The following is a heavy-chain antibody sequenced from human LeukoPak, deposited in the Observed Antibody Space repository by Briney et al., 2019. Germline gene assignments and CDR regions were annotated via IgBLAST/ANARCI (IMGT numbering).Heavy chain of an antibody. V-gene: IGHV3-74*01. CDR3: ARRLGVGPGDY. Sequence: GGSLRLSCAASGFTFSSYWMYWVRQAPGKGLVWLSRINSDGSSTVYADSVKGRFTISRDNAKNMLYLQMNSLRDDDTAVYYCARRLGVGPGDYWGQGSLVTVSS. CDR1: GFTFSSYW. CDR2: INSDGSST. J-gene: IGHJ4*02. D-gene: IGHD3-16*01.